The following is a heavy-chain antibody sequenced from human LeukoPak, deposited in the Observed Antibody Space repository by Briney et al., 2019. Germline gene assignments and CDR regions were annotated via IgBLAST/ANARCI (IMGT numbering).Heavy chain of an antibody. Sequence: GGSLRLSCAASGFTFSSYEMNWVRQAPGKGLEWVSYISSSGSTIYYADSVKGRFTISRDNAKNSLYLQMNSLRADDTAVYYCARVYYGSGSLHYYYYYMDVWGKGTTVTISS. D-gene: IGHD3-10*01. V-gene: IGHV3-48*03. CDR1: GFTFSSYE. CDR3: ARVYYGSGSLHYYYYYMDV. J-gene: IGHJ6*03. CDR2: ISSSGSTI.